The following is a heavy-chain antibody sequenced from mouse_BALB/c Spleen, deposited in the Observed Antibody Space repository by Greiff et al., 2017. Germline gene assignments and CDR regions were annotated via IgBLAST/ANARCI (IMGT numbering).Heavy chain of an antibody. V-gene: IGHV3-2*02. J-gene: IGHJ1*01. D-gene: IGHD4-1*01. CDR2: ISYSGST. Sequence: LQESGPGLVKPSQSLSLTCTVTGYSITSDSAWNWIRQFPGNKLEWMGYISYSGSTSYNPSLKSRISITRDTSKNQFFLQLNSVTTEDTATYYCARRRTGTWYFDVWGAGTTVTVSS. CDR3: ARRRTGTWYFDV. CDR1: GYSITSDSA.